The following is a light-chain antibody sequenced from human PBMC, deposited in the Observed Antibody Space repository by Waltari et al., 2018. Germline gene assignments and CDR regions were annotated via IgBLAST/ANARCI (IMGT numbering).Light chain of an antibody. J-gene: IGKJ1*01. V-gene: IGKV1-9*01. CDR1: QGISSY. Sequence: DIQLTQSPSFLSASVGDRVTITCRASQGISSYLAWYQQKPGKAPELLIYSASTLQSGVPPRFSASGSGTEFTLTISSLQPEDFATYHCQQLIHYLWTFGQGTKVEI. CDR3: QQLIHYLWT. CDR2: SAS.